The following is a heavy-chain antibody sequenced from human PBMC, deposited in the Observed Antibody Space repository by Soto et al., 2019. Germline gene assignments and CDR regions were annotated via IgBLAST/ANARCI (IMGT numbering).Heavy chain of an antibody. D-gene: IGHD3-22*01. J-gene: IGHJ4*02. V-gene: IGHV3-43D*04. CDR3: AKEYRRRDSSQGVDY. CDR1: GFTFDDYA. CDR2: ISWDGGST. Sequence: LRLSCAASGFTFDDYAMHWVRQAPGKGLEWVSLISWDGGSTYYADSVKGRFTISRDNSKNSLYLQMNSLGAEDTALYYCAKEYRRRDSSQGVDYWGQGTLVTVSS.